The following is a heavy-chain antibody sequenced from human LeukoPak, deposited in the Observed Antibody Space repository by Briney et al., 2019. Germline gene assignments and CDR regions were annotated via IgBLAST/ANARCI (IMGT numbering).Heavy chain of an antibody. CDR2: IRYDGSNK. CDR3: ATAMVRGVIITSPTTDY. Sequence: GGSLRLSCAASGFTFSSYGMHWVRQAPGKGLEWVASIRYDGSNKYYADSVKGRFTISRDNSKNTLYLQMNSLRAEDTAVYYCATAMVRGVIITSPTTDYWGQGTLVTVSS. CDR1: GFTFSSYG. J-gene: IGHJ4*02. D-gene: IGHD3-10*01. V-gene: IGHV3-30*02.